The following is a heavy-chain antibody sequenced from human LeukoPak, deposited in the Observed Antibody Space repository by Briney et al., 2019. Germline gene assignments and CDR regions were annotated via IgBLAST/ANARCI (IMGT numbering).Heavy chain of an antibody. J-gene: IGHJ3*02. V-gene: IGHV3-23*01. CDR2: LSDSGSRT. CDR3: AKAAGHDNRDDSFDI. D-gene: IGHD3-22*01. Sequence: GGTLRLSCAASGFTFRKSGMNWVRQAPGRGLEWVSGLSDSGSRTYYADSVKGRFTISRDNSRNAVFLQMNSLRVEDTALYYCAKAAGHDNRDDSFDIWGQGTMVTVSP. CDR1: GFTFRKSG.